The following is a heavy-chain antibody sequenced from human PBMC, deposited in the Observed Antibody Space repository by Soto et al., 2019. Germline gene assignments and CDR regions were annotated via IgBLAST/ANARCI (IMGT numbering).Heavy chain of an antibody. CDR2: INPNSGGT. CDR1: GYTFSDYY. CDR3: AKNFRAYSSSSRVGNWFDP. V-gene: IGHV1-2*02. Sequence: ASVKVSCKAGGYTFSDYYIQWVRQAPGQGLEWMGWINPNSGGTNYAQKFQGRVTMTRDTSISTAYMELSRLRSDDTAVYYCAKNFRAYSSSSRVGNWFDPWGQGTLVTVSS. D-gene: IGHD6-6*01. J-gene: IGHJ5*02.